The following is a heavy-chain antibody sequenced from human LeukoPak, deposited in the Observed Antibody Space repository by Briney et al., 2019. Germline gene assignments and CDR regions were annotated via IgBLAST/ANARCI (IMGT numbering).Heavy chain of an antibody. Sequence: GGSLRLSCAASGFTFSNYWMHWVRQAPGKGLVWVSRIISDGINTSYADSVKGRFTISRDNAKNTLNLQMNSLRAEDTAVYYCARDLGQYYDTSDNWFDPWGQGTLVTVSS. CDR1: GFTFSNYW. CDR3: ARDLGQYYDTSDNWFDP. CDR2: IISDGINT. D-gene: IGHD3-22*01. J-gene: IGHJ5*02. V-gene: IGHV3-74*01.